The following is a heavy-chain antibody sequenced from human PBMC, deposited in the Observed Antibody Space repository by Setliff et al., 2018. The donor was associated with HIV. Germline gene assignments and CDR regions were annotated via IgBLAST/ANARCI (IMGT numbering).Heavy chain of an antibody. J-gene: IGHJ4*02. Sequence: PGGSLRLSCAASGFIFDDYAMHWVRQPPGKGLEWVSGISWNSGNIVYADSVKGRFTISRDNAKNSLYMQMNSLRSEDTALYYCAKDRGAWLQGTFDYWGQGTLVTVSS. CDR1: GFIFDDYA. CDR3: AKDRGAWLQGTFDY. D-gene: IGHD5-12*01. CDR2: ISWNSGNI. V-gene: IGHV3-9*01.